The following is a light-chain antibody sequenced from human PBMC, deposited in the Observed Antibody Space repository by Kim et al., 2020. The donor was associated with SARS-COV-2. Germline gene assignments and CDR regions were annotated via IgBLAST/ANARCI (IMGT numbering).Light chain of an antibody. Sequence: PGVRATPSCRASQSVSSNLAWYQQKPGQAPRLLIYGASTRATGIPARFSGSGSGTEFTLTISSLQSEDFAVYYCQQYNNWPPWTFGQGTKVEIK. CDR3: QQYNNWPPWT. CDR1: QSVSSN. CDR2: GAS. J-gene: IGKJ1*01. V-gene: IGKV3-15*01.